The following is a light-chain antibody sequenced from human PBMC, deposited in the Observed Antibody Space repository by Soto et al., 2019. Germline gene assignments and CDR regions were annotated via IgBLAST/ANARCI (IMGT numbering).Light chain of an antibody. CDR2: DAS. Sequence: DIQMTQSPSTLSASVGDRLTITCRASQSISSWLAWYQQKPGKPPKLLIYDASSLESGVPSRFSGSGSGTEFTLTISSLQPDDFATYYCQQYNSYPLTFGGGTKVDIK. V-gene: IGKV1-5*01. J-gene: IGKJ4*01. CDR1: QSISSW. CDR3: QQYNSYPLT.